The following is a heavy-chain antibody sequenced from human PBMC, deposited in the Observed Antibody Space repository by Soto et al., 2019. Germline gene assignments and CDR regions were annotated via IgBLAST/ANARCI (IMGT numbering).Heavy chain of an antibody. Sequence: SETLSLTCSVSGASIISNRYHWGWIRQPPGKGLEWIGNLYYSGSTHYNPSLESRVTISVDTSKNQFSLRLSSMTAADTAVYYCATTEIGVAVNYWGQGTLVTVSS. CDR2: LYYSGST. V-gene: IGHV4-39*01. D-gene: IGHD6-19*01. CDR3: ATTEIGVAVNY. CDR1: GASIISNRYH. J-gene: IGHJ4*02.